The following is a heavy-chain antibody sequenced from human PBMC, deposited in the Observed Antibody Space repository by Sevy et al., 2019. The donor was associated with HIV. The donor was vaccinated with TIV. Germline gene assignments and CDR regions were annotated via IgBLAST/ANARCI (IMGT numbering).Heavy chain of an antibody. J-gene: IGHJ4*02. Sequence: GGSLRLSCAASGFTFSSYAMSWVRQAPGQGLEWVSVISGNGDSTYYADSVKGRFTISRDNSKNTLYLQMISLRADDTAVYYCAKEPVAAAGTTDYFEYWGQGTLVTVSS. CDR1: GFTFSSYA. D-gene: IGHD6-13*01. V-gene: IGHV3-23*01. CDR2: ISGNGDST. CDR3: AKEPVAAAGTTDYFEY.